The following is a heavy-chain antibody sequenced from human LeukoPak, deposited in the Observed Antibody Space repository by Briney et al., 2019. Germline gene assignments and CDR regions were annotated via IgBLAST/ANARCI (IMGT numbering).Heavy chain of an antibody. D-gene: IGHD1-14*01. V-gene: IGHV4-59*01. Sequence: PSETLSLTCTVSGGSISTYYWNWIRQPPGKGLEWIGYIYYSGNTIYNPSLRSRVTISVDTSKNQLSLKLTSVTAADTALYYCARDEPRGAWVYWGQGALVTVSS. CDR1: GGSISTYY. CDR2: IYYSGNT. J-gene: IGHJ4*02. CDR3: ARDEPRGAWVY.